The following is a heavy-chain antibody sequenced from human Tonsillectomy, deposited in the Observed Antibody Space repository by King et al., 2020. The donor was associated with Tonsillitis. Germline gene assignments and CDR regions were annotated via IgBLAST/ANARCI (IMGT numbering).Heavy chain of an antibody. Sequence: VQLVESGGGVVQPGRSLRLSCAASGFTFSSYAMHWVRQAPGKGLEWVAVISYDGSNKYYADSVKGRFTISRDNSKNTLYLQMNSLRAEDTAVYYCARDPSYDYGGSYFDYWGQGTLVTVSS. CDR1: GFTFSSYA. V-gene: IGHV3-30*04. CDR3: ARDPSYDYGGSYFDY. J-gene: IGHJ4*02. CDR2: ISYDGSNK. D-gene: IGHD4-23*01.